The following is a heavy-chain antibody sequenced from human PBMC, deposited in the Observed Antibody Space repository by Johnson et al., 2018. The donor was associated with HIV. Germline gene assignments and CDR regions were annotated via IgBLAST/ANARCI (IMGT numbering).Heavy chain of an antibody. D-gene: IGHD5-18*01. CDR1: GFTFSSYW. CDR3: ALELGGLWFHAFDI. Sequence: VQLVESGGGVVQPGRSLRLSCAASGFTFSSYWMHWVRQAPGKGPVWVARINSDGSSTSSADSVKGRFTISRDKAKNTLYLQMNSLRAEDTAVYYCALELGGLWFHAFDIWGQGTMVTVSS. CDR2: INSDGSST. V-gene: IGHV3-74*02. J-gene: IGHJ3*02.